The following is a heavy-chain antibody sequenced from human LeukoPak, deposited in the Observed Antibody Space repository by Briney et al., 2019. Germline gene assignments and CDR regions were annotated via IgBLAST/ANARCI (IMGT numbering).Heavy chain of an antibody. CDR2: ISSRSSYI. Sequence: GGSLRLSCAVSGFSFSNYGMNWVRQAPGKGLEWVSSISSRSSYIKYADSVKGRFTISRDNGKKSVFLQMNSLSPEDTAVYYCARDAGLYYYYYMDVWGKGTTVTISS. J-gene: IGHJ6*03. V-gene: IGHV3-21*01. CDR3: ARDAGLYYYYYMDV. CDR1: GFSFSNYG.